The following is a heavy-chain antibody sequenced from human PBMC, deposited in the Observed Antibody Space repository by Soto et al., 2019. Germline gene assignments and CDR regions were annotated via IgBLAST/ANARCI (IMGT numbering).Heavy chain of an antibody. J-gene: IGHJ4*02. CDR1: GFTFSSYS. Sequence: EVQLVESGGGLVKPGGSLRLSCAASGFTFSSYSMNWVHQAPGKGLEWVSSISSSSSYIYYADSVQGRFTISRDNAKNSLYLQMNSLRAEDTAVYYCARDLDPFLPTIFGVVINSDGFDYWGQGTLVTVSS. V-gene: IGHV3-21*01. D-gene: IGHD3-3*01. CDR3: ARDLDPFLPTIFGVVINSDGFDY. CDR2: ISSSSSYI.